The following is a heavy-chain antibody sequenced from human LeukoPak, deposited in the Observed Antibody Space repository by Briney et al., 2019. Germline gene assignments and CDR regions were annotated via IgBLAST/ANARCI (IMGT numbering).Heavy chain of an antibody. Sequence: SVKVSCQASGGTFSSYAISWVRQAPGQGLEWMGGIIPIFGTANYAQKFQGRVRITTDESTSTAYMELSSLRSEDTAVYYCARGPELDRFDYWGQGTMVTVSS. D-gene: IGHD1-1*01. CDR2: IIPIFGTA. CDR1: GGTFSSYA. J-gene: IGHJ4*02. CDR3: ARGPELDRFDY. V-gene: IGHV1-69*05.